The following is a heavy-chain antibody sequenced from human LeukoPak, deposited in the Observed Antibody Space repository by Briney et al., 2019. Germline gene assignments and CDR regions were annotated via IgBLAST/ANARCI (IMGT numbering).Heavy chain of an antibody. D-gene: IGHD3-9*01. CDR1: GFTFSSYG. CDR2: ISYDGSNK. CDR3: AKDTAYILTGYSYYYYYGMDV. V-gene: IGHV3-30*18. Sequence: GGSLRLSCAASGFTFSSYGMHWVRQAPGKGLEWVAVISYDGSNKYFADSVKGRFTISRDNSKNTLYLQMNSLRAEDTAVYYCAKDTAYILTGYSYYYYYGMDVWGQGTTVTVSS. J-gene: IGHJ6*02.